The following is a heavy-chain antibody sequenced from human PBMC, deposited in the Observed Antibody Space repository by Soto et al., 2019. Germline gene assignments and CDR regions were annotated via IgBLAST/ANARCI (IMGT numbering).Heavy chain of an antibody. CDR2: ISAYNGNT. J-gene: IGHJ4*02. V-gene: IGHV1-18*01. Sequence: GASVKVSCKASGYTFTSYGISWVRQAPGQGLEWMGWISAYNGNTNYAQKLQGRVTMTTDTSTSTAYMELSSLRSDDTAVYYCAKDGPPFLSSSRYDYWGQGTTVTVSS. CDR1: GYTFTSYG. D-gene: IGHD6-13*01. CDR3: AKDGPPFLSSSRYDY.